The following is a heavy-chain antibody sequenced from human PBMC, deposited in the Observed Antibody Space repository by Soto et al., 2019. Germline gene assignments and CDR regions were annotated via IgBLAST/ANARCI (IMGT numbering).Heavy chain of an antibody. CDR1: GFSLSTSGMC. V-gene: IGHV2-70*11. J-gene: IGHJ6*03. CDR3: ARIQVAARLDYYYYYYMDV. CDR2: IDWDDDK. D-gene: IGHD2-15*01. Sequence: SGPTLVKPTQTLTLTCTFSGFSLSTSGMCVSWIRQPPGKALEWLARIDWDDDKYYSTSLKTRLTISKDTSKNQVVLTMTNMDPVDTATYYCARIQVAARLDYYYYYYMDVWGKGTTVTVSS.